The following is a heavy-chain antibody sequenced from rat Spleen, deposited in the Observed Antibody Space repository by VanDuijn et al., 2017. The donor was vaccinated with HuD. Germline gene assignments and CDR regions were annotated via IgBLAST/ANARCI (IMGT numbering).Heavy chain of an antibody. CDR2: LSYDGHTT. V-gene: IGHV5-29*01. CDR1: GFTFSHYG. Sequence: EVQLVESGGDLVQPGRSLKLTCAASGFTFSHYGMAWVRQAPTKGLEWVATLSYDGHTTYYRDSVKGRFTISRDIANSTLYLQMDSLGSEDTATYYCARHRNYGGIPFDFWGQGVMVTVSS. J-gene: IGHJ2*01. CDR3: ARHRNYGGIPFDF. D-gene: IGHD1-11*01.